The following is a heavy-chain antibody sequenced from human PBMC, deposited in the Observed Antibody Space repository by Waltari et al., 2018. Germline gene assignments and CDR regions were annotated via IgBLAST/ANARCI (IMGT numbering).Heavy chain of an antibody. J-gene: IGHJ6*02. Sequence: DVHLVESGGGLVQPGGPLSLSCVASGFTFSSYWMHWVRRVPGKGLTWVSHINSDGTGTTYADSVKGRFTVSRDNAKSTLFLQMTSLRAEDTAVYFCVRDDPGYGLDVWGQGTTVTVSS. CDR2: INSDGTGT. V-gene: IGHV3-74*03. D-gene: IGHD7-27*01. CDR1: GFTFSSYW. CDR3: VRDDPGYGLDV.